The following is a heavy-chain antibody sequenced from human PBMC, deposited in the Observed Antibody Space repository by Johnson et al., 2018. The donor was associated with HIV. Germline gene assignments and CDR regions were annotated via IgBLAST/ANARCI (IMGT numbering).Heavy chain of an antibody. V-gene: IGHV3-30*19. J-gene: IGHJ3*02. Sequence: QVHLVESGGGVVQTGGSLRLSCAASGFTFSRYGMHWVRQAPGKGLEWVANIQQDGSDKYYADSVKGRFTISRDNSKNTLYLQMNSLRAEDTAVYYCARLEELLRAFDIWGQGTMVTVSS. D-gene: IGHD1-26*01. CDR2: IQQDGSDK. CDR3: ARLEELLRAFDI. CDR1: GFTFSRYG.